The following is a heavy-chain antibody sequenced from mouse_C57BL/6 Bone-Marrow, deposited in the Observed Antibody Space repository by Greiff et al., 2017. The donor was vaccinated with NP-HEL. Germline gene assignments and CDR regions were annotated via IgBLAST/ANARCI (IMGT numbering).Heavy chain of an antibody. J-gene: IGHJ2*01. D-gene: IGHD1-1*01. CDR3: ATRYYGSSYYFDY. V-gene: IGHV1-4*01. CDR2: INPSSGYT. Sequence: VQLQQSGAELARPGASVKMSCKASGYTFTSYTMHWVKQRPGQGLEWIGYINPSSGYTKYNQKFKDKATLTADKSSSTAYMQLSSRTSEDSAVYYCATRYYGSSYYFDYWGQGTTLTGSS. CDR1: GYTFTSYT.